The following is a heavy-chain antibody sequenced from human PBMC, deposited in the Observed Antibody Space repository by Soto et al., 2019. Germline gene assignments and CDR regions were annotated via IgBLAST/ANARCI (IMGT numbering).Heavy chain of an antibody. V-gene: IGHV1-18*01. CDR1: GYTFTSYG. CDR2: ISAYNGNT. J-gene: IGHJ6*02. CDR3: ARDRRDWLTHYYYYGMDV. Sequence: SVKVSCKASGYTFTSYGISWVRQAPGQGLEWMGWISAYNGNTNYAQKLQGRVTMTTDTSTSTAYMELRSLRSDDTAVYYCARDRRDWLTHYYYYGMDVWGQGTTVTVSS. D-gene: IGHD3-9*01.